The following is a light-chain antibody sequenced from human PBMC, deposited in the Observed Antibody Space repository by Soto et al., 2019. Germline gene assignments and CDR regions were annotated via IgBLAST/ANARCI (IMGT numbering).Light chain of an antibody. Sequence: DIQMTQSPSTLSASVGDRVTITCRASQTVSSWLAWYQQKPGKAPKLLIYDVSSLESGVPSRFSGGGSGTEFTLTISSLQPDDFATYYCQQYYSYSRTFGQGTKVEFK. CDR2: DVS. CDR3: QQYYSYSRT. J-gene: IGKJ1*01. CDR1: QTVSSW. V-gene: IGKV1-5*01.